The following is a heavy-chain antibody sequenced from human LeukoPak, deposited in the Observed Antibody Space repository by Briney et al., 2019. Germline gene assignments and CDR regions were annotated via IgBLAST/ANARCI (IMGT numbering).Heavy chain of an antibody. J-gene: IGHJ4*02. Sequence: GRSLRLSCAAFGFTFGDYAMHWVRQAPGKGLEWVAVIWYDGNNKYYADSVKGRFTTSRDNSKATLYLQMNSLSPEDTAMYYCAREGFTNYERELDYWGRGTQVTVS. V-gene: IGHV3-33*01. CDR2: IWYDGNNK. D-gene: IGHD4/OR15-4a*01. CDR1: GFTFGDYA. CDR3: AREGFTNYERELDY.